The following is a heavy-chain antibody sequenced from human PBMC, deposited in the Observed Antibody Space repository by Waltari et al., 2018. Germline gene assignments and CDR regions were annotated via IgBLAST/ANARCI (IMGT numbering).Heavy chain of an antibody. Sequence: QVQLQQWGAGLLTTSETLSLTGAVEWGSFTGHYWNWLRPPPGKGLEWIGEINHGGPTNYNPSLKSRVTISVDTSKKQISLKLNSVTAADTAVYFCARGRRDDYIWGSYRRGYFDYWGQGALVTVSS. CDR1: WGSFTGHY. J-gene: IGHJ4*02. D-gene: IGHD3-16*02. V-gene: IGHV4-34*01. CDR2: INHGGPT. CDR3: ARGRRDDYIWGSYRRGYFDY.